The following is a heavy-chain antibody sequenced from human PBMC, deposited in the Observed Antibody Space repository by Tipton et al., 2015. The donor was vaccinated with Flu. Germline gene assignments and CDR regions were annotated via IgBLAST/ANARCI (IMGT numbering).Heavy chain of an antibody. CDR3: VGGVGYCTRTSCYASGPLEY. D-gene: IGHD2-2*01. CDR2: ISTSGIT. CDR1: GASIKSGNYY. Sequence: TLSLTCSVSGASIKSGNYYWTWIRQPAGKELEYMGRISTSGITYYSPSLQSRVMISLDASKNQISLQLTSVTAADTAVYYCVGGVGYCTRTSCYASGPLEYWGQGTLVNVSS. V-gene: IGHV4-61*02. J-gene: IGHJ4*02.